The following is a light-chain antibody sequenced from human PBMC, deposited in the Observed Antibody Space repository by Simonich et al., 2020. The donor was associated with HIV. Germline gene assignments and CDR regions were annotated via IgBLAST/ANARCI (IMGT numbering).Light chain of an antibody. J-gene: IGKJ2*01. V-gene: IGKV1-5*03. CDR3: QRSYSIPYI. CDR2: KAS. Sequence: DIQMTQSPSTLSASVGDRVTITCRASQSISSWLAWYQQKPGKAPKLLIYKASNLETGVPSRFSGSGSGTEFTLTISSLQPEDFATYYCQRSYSIPYIFGQGTKLEIK. CDR1: QSISSW.